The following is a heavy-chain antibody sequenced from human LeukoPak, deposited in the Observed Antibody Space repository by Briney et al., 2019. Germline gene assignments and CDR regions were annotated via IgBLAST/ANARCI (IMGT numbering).Heavy chain of an antibody. CDR1: GFSVSNNY. CDR3: ARRLGSDYGGNNWFDP. Sequence: GGSLRLSCTASGFSVSNNYMYWVRQAPGKGFEWVSVIYSGGATYYADSVKDRFSTSRDNSKNTLYLQMNSLRAEDTAVYFCARRLGSDYGGNNWFDPWGQGTLVTVSS. CDR2: IYSGGAT. V-gene: IGHV3-66*01. D-gene: IGHD4/OR15-4a*01. J-gene: IGHJ5*02.